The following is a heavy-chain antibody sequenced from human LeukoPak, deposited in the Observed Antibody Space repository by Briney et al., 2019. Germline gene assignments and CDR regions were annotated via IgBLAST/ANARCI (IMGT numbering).Heavy chain of an antibody. Sequence: SETLSLTCAVYGGSFSGYYWSWIRQPPGKGLEWIGEINHSGSTNYNPSLKSRVAISVDTSKNQFSLKLSSVTAADTAVYYCARSCSGGSCYSNAFDIWGQGTMVTVSS. J-gene: IGHJ3*02. CDR2: INHSGST. D-gene: IGHD2-15*01. CDR3: ARSCSGGSCYSNAFDI. V-gene: IGHV4-34*01. CDR1: GGSFSGYY.